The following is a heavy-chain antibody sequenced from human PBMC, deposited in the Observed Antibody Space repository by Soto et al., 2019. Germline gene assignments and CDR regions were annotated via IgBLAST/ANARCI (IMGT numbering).Heavy chain of an antibody. J-gene: IGHJ3*02. D-gene: IGHD4-17*01. V-gene: IGHV3-64*01. CDR1: GFTFSTYV. Sequence: GGSLRLSCAASGFTFSTYVMHWVRQAPGKGLEYVSGISGYGGSTYYANSVKGRFTISRDNSKNTLYLQMGSLRSEDMAVYYCAREIEDYGDFEWIDAFDIWGQGTMVTVSS. CDR3: AREIEDYGDFEWIDAFDI. CDR2: ISGYGGST.